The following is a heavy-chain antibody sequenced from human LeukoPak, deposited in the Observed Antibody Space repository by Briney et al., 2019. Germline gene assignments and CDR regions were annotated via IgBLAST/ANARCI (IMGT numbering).Heavy chain of an antibody. V-gene: IGHV4-34*01. CDR1: AGSLSVYS. Sequence: SQSLSLAWALDAGSLSVYSCSWIRQPPGKGLEWIGEINHIGSTNYNPSLKSRVTISVDTSKNQFSLKLSSVTAADTAVYYCARDIGNGWSRPFDYWGQGTLVTVSS. CDR3: ARDIGNGWSRPFDY. J-gene: IGHJ4*02. CDR2: INHIGST. D-gene: IGHD6-19*01.